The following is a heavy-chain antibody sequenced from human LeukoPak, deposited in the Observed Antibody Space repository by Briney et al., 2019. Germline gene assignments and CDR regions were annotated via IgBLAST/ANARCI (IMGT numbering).Heavy chain of an antibody. Sequence: GGSLRLSCAASGFTFSSYWMSWVRQAPGKGLEWVANIKQDGSEKYYVDSVKGRFTISRDNAKNSLYLQMNSLSAEDTAVYYCASAPPMGYDFWRGYIWGQGTLVTVSS. V-gene: IGHV3-7*01. D-gene: IGHD3-3*01. J-gene: IGHJ4*02. CDR1: GFTFSSYW. CDR3: ASAPPMGYDFWRGYI. CDR2: IKQDGSEK.